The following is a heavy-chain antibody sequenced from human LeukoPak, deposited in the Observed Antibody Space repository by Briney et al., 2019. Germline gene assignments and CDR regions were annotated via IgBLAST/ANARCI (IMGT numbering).Heavy chain of an antibody. J-gene: IGHJ6*03. Sequence: PSETLSLTCAVYGTSFSGYFWTWIRQSPGKGLEWIGEVNHRGNTNYNPSLKSRVTISVDTSKNQFSLKLSSVTAADTAVYYCARETSQKGAHYMDVWGKGTTVTISS. CDR2: VNHRGNT. D-gene: IGHD3-16*01. CDR3: ARETSQKGAHYMDV. V-gene: IGHV4-34*01. CDR1: GTSFSGYF.